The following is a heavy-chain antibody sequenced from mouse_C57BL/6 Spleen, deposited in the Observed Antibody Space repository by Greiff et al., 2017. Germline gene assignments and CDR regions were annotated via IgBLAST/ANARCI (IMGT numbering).Heavy chain of an antibody. CDR3: ERMEDYDGVDFDY. V-gene: IGHV1-52*01. CDR1: GYTFTSYW. D-gene: IGHD2-4*01. CDR2: IDPSDSDT. Sequence: QVQLQQSGAELVRPGSSVKLSCKASGYTFTSYWMHWVKQRPIQGLEWIGNIDPSDSDTHYNQKFKGKATLTVAKSSSTAYMQLSSLTSEDSAVYYCERMEDYDGVDFDYWGQGTTLTVSS. J-gene: IGHJ2*01.